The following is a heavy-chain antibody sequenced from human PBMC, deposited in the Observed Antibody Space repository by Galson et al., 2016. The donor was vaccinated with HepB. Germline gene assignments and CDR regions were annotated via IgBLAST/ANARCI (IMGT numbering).Heavy chain of an antibody. J-gene: IGHJ2*01. V-gene: IGHV3-74*01. CDR2: TNVYGTGP. D-gene: IGHD1-26*01. CDR1: GFTLAASS. CDR3: ARDGGSDKHDWYFDI. Sequence: SLRLSCAASGFTLAASSTHWVRQAPGKGLVWVARTNVYGTGPSYADSVEGRFTVSRDNAENALYLQMKSLRGEDTAIYYCARDGGSDKHDWYFDIWDRGTLVTVSS.